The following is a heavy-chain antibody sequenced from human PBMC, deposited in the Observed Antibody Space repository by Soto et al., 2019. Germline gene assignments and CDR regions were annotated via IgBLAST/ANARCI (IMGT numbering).Heavy chain of an antibody. CDR2: ISGSGSTT. Sequence: EVQLLESGGHLVQPGGSLRLSCAASGFIFSNYAMSWVRQAPGKGLEWVSFISGSGSTTYYADSVKGRFTISRGNSKNKLYVQMNRLRAEDAAVYYCGREARSAGLHLDHWGRGTLGTVS. V-gene: IGHV3-23*01. D-gene: IGHD5-12*01. CDR1: GFIFSNYA. CDR3: GREARSAGLHLDH. J-gene: IGHJ4*02.